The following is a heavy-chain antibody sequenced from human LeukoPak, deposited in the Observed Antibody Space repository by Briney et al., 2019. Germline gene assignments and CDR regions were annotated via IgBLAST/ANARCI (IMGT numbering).Heavy chain of an antibody. Sequence: EASVKVSCKASGYTFTSYGISWVQQAPGQGLEWMGWISAYNGNTNYAQKLRGRVTMTTDTSTSTAYMELRSLRSDDTAVYYCARVGSGYRVDPWGQGTLVTVSS. CDR3: ARVGSGYRVDP. CDR2: ISAYNGNT. D-gene: IGHD3-22*01. J-gene: IGHJ5*02. V-gene: IGHV1-18*01. CDR1: GYTFTSYG.